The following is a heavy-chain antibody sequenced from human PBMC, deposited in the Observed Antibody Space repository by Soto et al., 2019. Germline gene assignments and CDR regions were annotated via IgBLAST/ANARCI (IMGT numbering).Heavy chain of an antibody. V-gene: IGHV4-59*01. Sequence: SETLSLTCTVSGGSISSYCWSWIRQPPGKGMEWIGSIYYNGSTNYNPSLKSRVTISVDTSKNQFSLKLSSVTAADTAVYYCARDRPARASGYPLSPPYYYYVMDVWGQGTTVTVSS. D-gene: IGHD5-12*01. CDR2: IYYNGST. J-gene: IGHJ6*02. CDR1: GGSISSYC. CDR3: ARDRPARASGYPLSPPYYYYVMDV.